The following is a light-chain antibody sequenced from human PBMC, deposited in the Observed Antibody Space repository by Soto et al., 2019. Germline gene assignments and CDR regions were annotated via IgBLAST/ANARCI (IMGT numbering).Light chain of an antibody. CDR1: QVISSW. CDR2: KAS. J-gene: IGKJ1*01. Sequence: DIQMTQSPSSVSASVGDTVTITCRASQVISSWLAWYQHKPGRAPKLLIYKASNLQPGVPSRFSGSGSEADYTFTLTIRNLQPEDFATYYCQHYNSYSEAFGQGTKVELK. CDR3: QHYNSYSEA. V-gene: IGKV1D-16*01.